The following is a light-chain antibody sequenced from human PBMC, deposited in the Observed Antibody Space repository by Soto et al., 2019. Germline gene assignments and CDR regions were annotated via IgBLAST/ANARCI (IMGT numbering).Light chain of an antibody. CDR3: QQYNNWPPYT. CDR2: GAS. Sequence: EIVMTQSPATLSVSPGERATLSCWASQSVNSDLAWYQQKPGQAPRLLIYGASTRATGIPARFSGSGSGTDFTLTISRLQSEDFAVYYCQQYNNWPPYTFGRGTKVDI. V-gene: IGKV3-15*01. CDR1: QSVNSD. J-gene: IGKJ2*01.